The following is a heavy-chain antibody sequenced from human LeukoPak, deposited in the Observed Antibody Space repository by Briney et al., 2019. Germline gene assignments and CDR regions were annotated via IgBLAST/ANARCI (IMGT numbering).Heavy chain of an antibody. V-gene: IGHV3-48*04. CDR3: AKDNRTPYSSSWYFDY. Sequence: GGSLRLSCAASGFTFSSYWMNWVRQAPGKGLEWVSYISSSGSTIYYADSVKGRFTISRDDAKNSLYLQMNSLRAEDTAVYYCAKDNRTPYSSSWYFDYWGQGTLVTVSS. CDR1: GFTFSSYW. J-gene: IGHJ4*02. D-gene: IGHD6-13*01. CDR2: ISSSGSTI.